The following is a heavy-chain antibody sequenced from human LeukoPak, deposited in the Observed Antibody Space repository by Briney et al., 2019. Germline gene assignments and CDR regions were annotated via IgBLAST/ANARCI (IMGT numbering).Heavy chain of an antibody. Sequence: PSETLSLTCTVSGGSISSYYWSWIRQPPGKGLEWIGYIYYSGSTNYNPSLKSRVTISVDTSKNQFSLKLSSVTAADTAVYYCASFDCSGGSCHNRYYYYMDVWGKGTTVTVSS. CDR2: IYYSGST. D-gene: IGHD2-15*01. CDR3: ASFDCSGGSCHNRYYYYMDV. J-gene: IGHJ6*03. V-gene: IGHV4-59*01. CDR1: GGSISSYY.